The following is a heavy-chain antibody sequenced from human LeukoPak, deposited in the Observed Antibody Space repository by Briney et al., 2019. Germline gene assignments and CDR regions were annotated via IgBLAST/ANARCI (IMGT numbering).Heavy chain of an antibody. J-gene: IGHJ4*02. CDR2: ISYDGSNK. Sequence: GGSLRLSCAASGFTFSSYAMHWVRQAPGKGLEWVAVISYDGSNKYYADSVKGRFTISRDNSKNTLYLQMNSLRAEDTAVYYCARGRPRGSYYYFDYWGQGNLVTVSS. CDR3: ARGRPRGSYYYFDY. D-gene: IGHD1-26*01. V-gene: IGHV3-30*01. CDR1: GFTFSSYA.